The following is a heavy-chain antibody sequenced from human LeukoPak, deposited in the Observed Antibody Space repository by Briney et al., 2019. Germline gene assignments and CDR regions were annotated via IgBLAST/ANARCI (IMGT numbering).Heavy chain of an antibody. CDR1: GFTFSSYA. CDR2: VSGSGGHT. V-gene: IGHV3-23*01. J-gene: IGHJ4*02. CDR3: AKVRRRDSKSPGDARVDY. Sequence: PGGSLRLSCAASGFTFSSYAMAWVRQAPGKGLEWVSGVSGSGGHTDYPDSVRGRFTISRDNSDNTVNLQLNSLRAEDTALYYCAKVRRRDSKSPGDARVDYWGQGTLVTVSS.